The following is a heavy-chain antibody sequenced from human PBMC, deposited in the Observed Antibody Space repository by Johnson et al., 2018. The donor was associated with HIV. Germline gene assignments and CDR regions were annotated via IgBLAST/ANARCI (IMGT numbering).Heavy chain of an antibody. CDR1: GFTFSSYA. CDR3: ARVRLPDAFDI. V-gene: IGHV3-30*04. CDR2: ISYDGSNK. J-gene: IGHJ3*02. Sequence: QMLLVESGGGLVKPGGSLRLSCAASGFTFSSYAMHWVRQAPGKGLEWVAVISYDGSNKYYADSVKGRFTISRDNSKNTLYLQMNSLRAEDTAVYYCARVRLPDAFDIWGQGTMVTVSS.